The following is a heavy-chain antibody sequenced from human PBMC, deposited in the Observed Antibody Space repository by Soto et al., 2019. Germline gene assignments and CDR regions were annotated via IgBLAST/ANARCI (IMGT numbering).Heavy chain of an antibody. Sequence: EVQLVESGGGLVLPGGSLRLSCAASGFTFSRYWMHWVRQAPGKGLVWVSRISSYGSDTHYADSVKGRFTMSRDNATNTLYLQMNSLRADDTAVYYCASNYAYAEGYYWYGIDVWGQGTTVTVSS. D-gene: IGHD3-16*01. V-gene: IGHV3-74*01. CDR3: ASNYAYAEGYYWYGIDV. J-gene: IGHJ6*02. CDR1: GFTFSRYW. CDR2: ISSYGSDT.